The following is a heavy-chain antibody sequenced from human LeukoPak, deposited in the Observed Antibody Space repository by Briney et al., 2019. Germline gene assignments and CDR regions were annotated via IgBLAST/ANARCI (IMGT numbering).Heavy chain of an antibody. D-gene: IGHD3-10*01. Sequence: SETLSLTCTVSGGSVRSSGYYWGWIRQPPGKGLEWIGNIYYSGSTYYNPSLKSRVTISVDTSKNQFSLKLSSVTAADTAVYYCARVGVLWFGELFDYWGQGTLVTVSS. V-gene: IGHV4-39*01. CDR2: IYYSGST. J-gene: IGHJ4*02. CDR1: GGSVRSSGYY. CDR3: ARVGVLWFGELFDY.